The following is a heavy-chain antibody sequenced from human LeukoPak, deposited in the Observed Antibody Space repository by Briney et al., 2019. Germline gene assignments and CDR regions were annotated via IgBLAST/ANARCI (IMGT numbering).Heavy chain of an antibody. CDR3: AKDLGYCSSATCYFDY. D-gene: IGHD2-2*01. CDR2: ISSSGGST. J-gene: IGHJ4*02. Sequence: GGSLRLSCAASGFTFSSYAMSWVRQAPGKGLEWVSAISSSGGSTYYADSVKGRITISRDNSKNTLYLQMNSLRAEDTAVYNCAKDLGYCSSATCYFDYWGQGTLVTVSS. V-gene: IGHV3-23*01. CDR1: GFTFSSYA.